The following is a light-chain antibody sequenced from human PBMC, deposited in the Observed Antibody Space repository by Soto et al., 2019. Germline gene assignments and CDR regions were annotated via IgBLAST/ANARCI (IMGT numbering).Light chain of an antibody. CDR1: QSISSF. V-gene: IGKV1-39*01. CDR2: ASS. CDR3: QQSYSTPYT. Sequence: DIQMTQSPSSLSVSVGDRVTITCRASQSISSFLNWYQQKPGRAPKLLIYASSNLQSGVPSTFSGSGSGTDFTHTISSLQPEDFATYYCQQSYSTPYTVGQGTKLEIK. J-gene: IGKJ2*01.